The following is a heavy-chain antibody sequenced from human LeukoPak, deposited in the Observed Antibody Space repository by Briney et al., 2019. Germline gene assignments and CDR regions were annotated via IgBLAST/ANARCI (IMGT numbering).Heavy chain of an antibody. CDR1: GFTFSNYA. D-gene: IGHD6-19*01. Sequence: QPGGSLRLSCATSGFTFSNYAMSWVRQAPRKGLEWVSSMSGSGVSTYYADSVKGRFTISRDNSKNTLHLQMNSLRAEDTAVYFCAKEEWLGKMNFFDYWGQGTLVTVSS. V-gene: IGHV3-23*01. CDR2: MSGSGVST. CDR3: AKEEWLGKMNFFDY. J-gene: IGHJ4*02.